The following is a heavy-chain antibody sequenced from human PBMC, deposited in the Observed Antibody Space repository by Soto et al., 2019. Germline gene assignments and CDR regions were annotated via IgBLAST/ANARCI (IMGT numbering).Heavy chain of an antibody. D-gene: IGHD6-13*01. J-gene: IGHJ4*02. Sequence: QVQLVESGGGLVKPGGSLRLSCAASGFTFSDYYMSWIRQAPGKGLEWVSYISSSSSYTNYADSVKGRFTISRDNAKNSLYLQMNSLRAEDTAVYYCAREGLEQQLVLDYWGQGTLFTVSS. CDR2: ISSSSSYT. V-gene: IGHV3-11*06. CDR1: GFTFSDYY. CDR3: AREGLEQQLVLDY.